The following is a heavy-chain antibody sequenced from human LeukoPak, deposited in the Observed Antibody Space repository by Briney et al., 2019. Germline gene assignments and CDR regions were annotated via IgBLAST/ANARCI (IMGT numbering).Heavy chain of an antibody. CDR2: IWYDGSNK. CDR1: GFTFSSYG. V-gene: IGHV3-30*02. J-gene: IGHJ4*02. D-gene: IGHD3-10*01. Sequence: PGGSLRLSCAASGFTFSSYGMHWVRQAPGKGLEWVAVIWYDGSNKYYADSVKGRFTISRDNSKNTLYLQMNSLRAEDTAVYYCAKDESYYGSGSSGDYWGQGTLVTVSS. CDR3: AKDESYYGSGSSGDY.